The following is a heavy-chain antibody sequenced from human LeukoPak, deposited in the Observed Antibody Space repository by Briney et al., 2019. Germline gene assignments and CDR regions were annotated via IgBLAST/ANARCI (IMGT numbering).Heavy chain of an antibody. D-gene: IGHD3-22*01. V-gene: IGHV3-11*04. Sequence: SGGSLRLSCAASGFTFSDYYMSWIRQAPGKGLEWVSYMSRSGSTIYHADSVKGRFTISRDNAKNSLYLQMNSLRAEDTAVYYCARGGTDDSSGYYPLDYWGQGTLVTVSS. CDR1: GFTFSDYY. CDR2: MSRSGSTI. J-gene: IGHJ4*02. CDR3: ARGGTDDSSGYYPLDY.